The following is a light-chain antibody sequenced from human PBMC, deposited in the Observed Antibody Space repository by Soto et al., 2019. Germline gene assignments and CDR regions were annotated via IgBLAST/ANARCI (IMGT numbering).Light chain of an antibody. J-gene: IGKJ2*01. CDR1: QSVSSY. V-gene: IGKV3-11*01. CDR2: EAY. Sequence: EIVLTQSPDTLYLSPGERATLSCRASQSVSSYLAWYQQKPGQAPRLLIYEAYIRATGIPARFSGSGSGTDFTLTISSLEPEDFAVYHDQQRDNWPYTFGQGTNLEIK. CDR3: QQRDNWPYT.